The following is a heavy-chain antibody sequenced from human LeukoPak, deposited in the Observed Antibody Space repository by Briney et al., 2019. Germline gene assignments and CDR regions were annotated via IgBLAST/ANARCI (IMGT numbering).Heavy chain of an antibody. CDR3: AELIVVVPAADDAFDI. CDR1: GFTFSSYA. CDR2: ISGSGGST. Sequence: PGGSLRLSCAASGFTFSSYAMSWVRQAPGKGLEWVSAISGSGGSTYYADSVKGRFTISRDNSKNTLYLQMNSLRAEDTAVYYCAELIVVVPAADDAFDIWGQGTMVTVSS. D-gene: IGHD2-2*01. J-gene: IGHJ3*02. V-gene: IGHV3-23*01.